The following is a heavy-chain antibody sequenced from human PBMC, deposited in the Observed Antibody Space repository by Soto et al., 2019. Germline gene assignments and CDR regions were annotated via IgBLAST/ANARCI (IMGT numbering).Heavy chain of an antibody. D-gene: IGHD3-10*02. CDR1: GISFSTHW. V-gene: IGHV3-74*01. Sequence: EVQLVESGGASVLPGGSLGVSCAASGISFSTHWMHWVRQGPGKGLEWVARIKFDGTDATYADSVKGRFTISRDNAKSTLYLRMNSLTTEDTGLYYCTRGGPDYCVPFDYWGQGSLVTVSS. CDR3: TRGGPDYCVPFDY. J-gene: IGHJ4*02. CDR2: IKFDGTDA.